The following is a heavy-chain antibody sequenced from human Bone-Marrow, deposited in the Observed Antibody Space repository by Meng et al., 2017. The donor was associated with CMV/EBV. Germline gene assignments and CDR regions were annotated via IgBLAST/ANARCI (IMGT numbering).Heavy chain of an antibody. CDR1: GFTVSSNY. J-gene: IGHJ5*01. CDR3: AREAPIVGAYDS. V-gene: IGHV3-53*01. CDR2: IYSGGST. D-gene: IGHD1-26*01. Sequence: GESLKISCAASGFTVSSNYMSWVRQAPGKGLEWVSIIYSGGSTYYADSVKGRFTISTDNSKNTLYLQMNSLRAEDTAVYYCAREAPIVGAYDSWGQGTRVTGSS.